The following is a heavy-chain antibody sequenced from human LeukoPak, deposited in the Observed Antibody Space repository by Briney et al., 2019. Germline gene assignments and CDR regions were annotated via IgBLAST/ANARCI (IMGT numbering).Heavy chain of an antibody. J-gene: IGHJ3*02. D-gene: IGHD3-22*01. V-gene: IGHV4-59*01. CDR2: IYYSGST. Sequence: SETLSLTCSVSGGSISSYYWSWIRQPPGKGLEWIGYIYYSGSTNYNPSLKSRVTISVDTPKNQFSLKLSSVTAADTAVYYCARALHYYDSSGPDAFDIWCQGTGVTVSS. CDR1: GGSISSYY. CDR3: ARALHYYDSSGPDAFDI.